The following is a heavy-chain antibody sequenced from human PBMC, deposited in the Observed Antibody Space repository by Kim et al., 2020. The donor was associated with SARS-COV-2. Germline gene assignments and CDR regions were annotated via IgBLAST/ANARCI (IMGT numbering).Heavy chain of an antibody. J-gene: IGHJ4*02. CDR2: NGNT. CDR3: ARRDYADY. Sequence: NGNTNYAQKLQGRVTMTTDTSTSTAYMELRSLRSDDTAVYYCARRDYADYWGQGTLVTVSS. V-gene: IGHV1-18*01.